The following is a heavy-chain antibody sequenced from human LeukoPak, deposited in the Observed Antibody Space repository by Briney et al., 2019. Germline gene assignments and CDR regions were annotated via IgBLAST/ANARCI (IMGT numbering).Heavy chain of an antibody. D-gene: IGHD4-23*01. V-gene: IGHV1-58*02. CDR1: GFTFTSSA. CDR2: IVVGSGNT. Sequence: SVKVSCKASGFTFTSSAMQWVRQARGQRLEWIGWIVVGSGNTNYAQKFQERVTITRDMSTSTAYMELSSLRSEDTDVYYCAALTKYGGNSAGDYWGQGTLVTVSS. CDR3: AALTKYGGNSAGDY. J-gene: IGHJ4*02.